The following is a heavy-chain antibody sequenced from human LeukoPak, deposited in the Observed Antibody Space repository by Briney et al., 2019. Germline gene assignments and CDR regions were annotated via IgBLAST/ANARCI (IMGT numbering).Heavy chain of an antibody. Sequence: ASVKVSCQASGYTFTIYGISWVRQAPGQGLEWMGWISAYNGNTNYEQKLQGRVTMTTDTSTSTAYMELRSLRSDDTAVYYCARDCGHYYDSSGYLDDAFDIWGQGTMVTVSS. D-gene: IGHD3-22*01. J-gene: IGHJ3*02. CDR3: ARDCGHYYDSSGYLDDAFDI. CDR2: ISAYNGNT. CDR1: GYTFTIYG. V-gene: IGHV1-18*01.